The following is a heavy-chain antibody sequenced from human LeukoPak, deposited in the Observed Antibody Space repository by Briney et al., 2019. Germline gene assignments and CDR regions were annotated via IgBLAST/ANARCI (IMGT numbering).Heavy chain of an antibody. J-gene: IGHJ6*03. Sequence: SETLSLTCTVSGGSISSYYWSWIRQPPGKGLEWIGYIYYSGSTNYNHSLKRRGPISVDTSKNQFSLKLSSVTAADTAVYYCAKLRGDSXLYYYYYMDVWGKGTTVTVSS. CDR2: IYYSGST. CDR1: GGSISSYY. D-gene: IGHD2-21*02. V-gene: IGHV4-59*08. CDR3: AKLRGDSXLYYYYYMDV.